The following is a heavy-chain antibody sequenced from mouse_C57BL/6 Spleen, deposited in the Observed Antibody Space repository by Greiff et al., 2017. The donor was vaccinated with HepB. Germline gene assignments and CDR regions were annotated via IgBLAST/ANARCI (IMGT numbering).Heavy chain of an antibody. CDR1: GFTFSSYA. CDR3: ARDRTTVDYFDY. CDR2: ISDGGSYT. J-gene: IGHJ2*01. Sequence: EVMLVESGGGLVKPGGSLKLSCAASGFTFSSYAMSWVRQTPEKRLEWVATISDGGSYTYYPDNVKGRFTISRDNAKNNLYLQMRHLKSEDTAMYYCARDRTTVDYFDYWGQGTTLTVSS. D-gene: IGHD1-1*01. V-gene: IGHV5-4*01.